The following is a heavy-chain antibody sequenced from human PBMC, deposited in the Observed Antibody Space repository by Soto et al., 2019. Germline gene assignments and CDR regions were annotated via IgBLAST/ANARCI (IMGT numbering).Heavy chain of an antibody. CDR1: VGSFSGYY. CDR2: INHSGST. CDR3: AREDYAPYGSGGYEV. J-gene: IGHJ6*01. V-gene: IGHV4-34*01. D-gene: IGHD3-10*01. Sequence: SETLSLTCAFYVGSFSGYYWSCIRHPPGKGLEWIGEINHSGSTNYNPSLKSRVTISVDTSKNQFSLKLSSVTAADTAVYYCAREDYAPYGSGGYEVWGQGTTVIVS.